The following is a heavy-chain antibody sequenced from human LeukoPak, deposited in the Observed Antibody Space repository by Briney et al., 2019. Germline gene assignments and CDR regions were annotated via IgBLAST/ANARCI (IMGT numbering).Heavy chain of an antibody. D-gene: IGHD5-24*01. CDR1: GGSISSYY. J-gene: IGHJ4*02. V-gene: IGHV4-59*01. CDR3: ARDRYGYQASHFDY. CDR2: IYYSGST. Sequence: SETLSLTCTVSGGSISSYYWSWIRQPPGKGLEWIGYIYYSGSTNYNPSLKSRVTISVDTSKNQCSLKLSSVTAADTAVYYCARDRYGYQASHFDYWGQGTLVTVSS.